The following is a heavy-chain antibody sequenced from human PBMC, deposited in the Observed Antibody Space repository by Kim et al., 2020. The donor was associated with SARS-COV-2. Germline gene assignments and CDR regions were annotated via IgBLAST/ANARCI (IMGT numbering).Heavy chain of an antibody. CDR1: GYSISSSNW. J-gene: IGHJ3*02. CDR2: NYYSGSI. CDR3: ARTHDSSGLFAFDI. V-gene: IGHV4-28*05. D-gene: IGHD3-22*01. Sequence: SETLSLTCAVSGYSISSSNWWGWIRQPPGKGLEWIGYNYYSGSIYYNPSHKSRVTMSVDTSKNQFSLKLSSVTAVDTAVYYCARTHDSSGLFAFDIWGQGTMVTVSS.